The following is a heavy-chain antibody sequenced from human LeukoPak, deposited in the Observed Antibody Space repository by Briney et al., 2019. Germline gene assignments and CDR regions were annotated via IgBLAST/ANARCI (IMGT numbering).Heavy chain of an antibody. Sequence: GASVRVSCKASGYTFTGYYMHWVRQAPGQGLEWMGWINSNSGGTNYAQNFQGRVTMTRDTSISTAYMDLSSLRYDDTAVYYCARDPEYSRSPGWYFDLWGRGTLVTVSS. CDR2: INSNSGGT. CDR3: ARDPEYSRSPGWYFDL. V-gene: IGHV1-2*02. CDR1: GYTFTGYY. J-gene: IGHJ2*01. D-gene: IGHD6-6*01.